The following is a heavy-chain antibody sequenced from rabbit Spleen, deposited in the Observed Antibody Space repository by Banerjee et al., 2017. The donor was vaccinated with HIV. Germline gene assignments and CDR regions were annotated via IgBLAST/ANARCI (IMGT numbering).Heavy chain of an antibody. CDR1: GFSFSNKAV. CDR3: ARPEWFVSGWEALNL. CDR2: INVITGKA. V-gene: IGHV1S45*01. D-gene: IGHD4-1*01. J-gene: IGHJ4*01. Sequence: QEQLVESGGGLVQPGGSLKLSCKASGFSFSNKAVMCWVRQAPGKGLEWIACINVITGKAVYASWAKGRFTISKASSTTVTLQMTSLTVADTATYFCARPEWFVSGWEALNLWGPGTLVTVS.